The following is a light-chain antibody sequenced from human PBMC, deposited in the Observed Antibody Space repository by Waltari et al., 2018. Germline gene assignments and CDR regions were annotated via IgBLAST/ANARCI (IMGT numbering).Light chain of an antibody. CDR3: QQSYDTPRT. CDR1: QYISTY. CDR2: AAS. V-gene: IGKV1-39*01. Sequence: DFQMTQSPSSLPASFGDRVTITCRASQYISTYLNWYQQKPGKGPKLLIYAASTWQSGVPSRFSGSGSGTDFTFTISSLQLEDFATYYCQQSYDTPRTFGQGTKVEVK. J-gene: IGKJ1*01.